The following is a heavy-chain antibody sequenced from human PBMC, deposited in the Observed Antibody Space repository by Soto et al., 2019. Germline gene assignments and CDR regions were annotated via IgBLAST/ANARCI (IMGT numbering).Heavy chain of an antibody. V-gene: IGHV3-7*03. Sequence: EVLVVESGGGLVQPGGSLRLSCAVSGFTFSGGFWMKWVRQAPGKVLEWVATIKEDGRETYYVDSVKGRFTISRDSAKNSLYLQMNSLRVEDTAVYYCASTRGYWGQGTLVNVSS. D-gene: IGHD3-3*01. J-gene: IGHJ4*02. CDR1: GFTFSGGFW. CDR2: IKEDGRET. CDR3: ASTRGY.